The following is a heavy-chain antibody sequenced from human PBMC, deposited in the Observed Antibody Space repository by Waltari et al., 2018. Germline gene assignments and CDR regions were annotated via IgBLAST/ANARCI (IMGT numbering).Heavy chain of an antibody. CDR2: MHHSGTT. Sequence: QVQLQESGPGLVKPSETLSLTCAVSGYSISSGYYWSWIRQPPGEGLEWIGCMHHSGTTYYNPSLNSRVTIAVDTSKNQFSLKLSSVTAADTAVYYCARRVSTGWQYNYFDYWGQGTPVTVSS. CDR3: ARRVSTGWQYNYFDY. J-gene: IGHJ4*02. V-gene: IGHV4-38-2*01. D-gene: IGHD6-25*01. CDR1: GYSISSGYY.